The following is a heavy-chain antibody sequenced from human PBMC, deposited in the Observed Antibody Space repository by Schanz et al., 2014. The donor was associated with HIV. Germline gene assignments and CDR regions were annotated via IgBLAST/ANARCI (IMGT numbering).Heavy chain of an antibody. V-gene: IGHV4-30-4*01. J-gene: IGHJ4*02. Sequence: QVQLQESGPGLVKPSQTLSLTCNVSGGSISSGDYYWSWIRQPPGKGLEWIGYIHSSGSTSYYPSLKSRVTISVDTSKIQFSLKLSSVTAADTAVYYCARSYYYDGSPLPLDSWGQGTLVTVSS. D-gene: IGHD3-22*01. CDR2: IHSSGST. CDR3: ARSYYYDGSPLPLDS. CDR1: GGSISSGDYY.